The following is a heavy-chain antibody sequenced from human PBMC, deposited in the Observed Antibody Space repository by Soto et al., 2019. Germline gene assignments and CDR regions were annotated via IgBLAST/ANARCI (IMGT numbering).Heavy chain of an antibody. Sequence: ASVKVSCKASGYTFTSYGISWVRQAPGQGLEWMGWISAYNGNTNYAQKLQGRVTMTTDTSTSTAYMELRSLRSDDTAVYYCARVLDCSGGSCYSWFDPWGQGTLVTVSS. J-gene: IGHJ5*02. CDR2: ISAYNGNT. D-gene: IGHD2-15*01. CDR1: GYTFTSYG. V-gene: IGHV1-18*01. CDR3: ARVLDCSGGSCYSWFDP.